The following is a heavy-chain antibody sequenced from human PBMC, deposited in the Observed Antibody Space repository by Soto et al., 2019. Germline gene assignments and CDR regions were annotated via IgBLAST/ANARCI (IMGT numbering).Heavy chain of an antibody. V-gene: IGHV3-23*01. CDR2: ISGSGGST. J-gene: IGHJ4*02. Sequence: EVQLLESGGGLVQPGGSLRLSCAASGFTFSSYAMSWVRQAPGKGLEWVSAISGSGGSTYYADSVKGRFTISRDNSKSTLYLQMNSLRAEDTTVYYCAKDPYNWNEEYYFDYWGQGTLVTVSS. CDR1: GFTFSSYA. CDR3: AKDPYNWNEEYYFDY. D-gene: IGHD1-1*01.